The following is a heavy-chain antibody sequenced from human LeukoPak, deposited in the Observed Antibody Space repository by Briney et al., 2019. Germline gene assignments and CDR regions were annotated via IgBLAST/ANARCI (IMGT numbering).Heavy chain of an antibody. D-gene: IGHD3-3*01. J-gene: IGHJ6*03. CDR3: ARVAYYDFWSGYYYYYYYMDV. V-gene: IGHV3-7*01. CDR1: GFTFSSYW. Sequence: PGGSLRLSCAASGFTFSSYWMSWVRQAPGKGLEWVANIKQDGSEKYYVDSVKGRFTISRDNAKNSLYLQMNSLRAEDTAVYYCARVAYYDFWSGYYYYYYYMDVWGKGTTVTVSS. CDR2: IKQDGSEK.